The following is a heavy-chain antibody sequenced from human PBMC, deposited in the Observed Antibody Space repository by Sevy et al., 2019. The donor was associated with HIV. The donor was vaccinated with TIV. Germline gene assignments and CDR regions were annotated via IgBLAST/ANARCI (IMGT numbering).Heavy chain of an antibody. Sequence: GGSLRLSCAASGFTFSSYGMHWVRQAPGKGLEWVAVIWYDGSNKYYADSVKGRFTISRDKSKNTLYLQMNSLRAEVTAVYYCARDRAGLLWFGEPALRGMDVWGQGTTVTVSS. CDR3: ARDRAGLLWFGEPALRGMDV. J-gene: IGHJ6*02. CDR1: GFTFSSYG. V-gene: IGHV3-33*01. D-gene: IGHD3-10*01. CDR2: IWYDGSNK.